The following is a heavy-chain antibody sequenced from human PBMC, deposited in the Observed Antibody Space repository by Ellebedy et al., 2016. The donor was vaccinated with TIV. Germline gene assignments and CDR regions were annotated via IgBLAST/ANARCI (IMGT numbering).Heavy chain of an antibody. J-gene: IGHJ3*02. CDR3: ASPADDWFGESMGAFDI. CDR2: ISDRGGST. V-gene: IGHV3-23*01. D-gene: IGHD3-10*01. Sequence: GGSLRLSCAASGFTFSSYAMAWVRQAPGKGLEWVSTISDRGGSTYYADSVKGRFTISRDNSQNTLYLQMNSLRAEDTAVYYCASPADDWFGESMGAFDIWGQGTMVTVSS. CDR1: GFTFSSYA.